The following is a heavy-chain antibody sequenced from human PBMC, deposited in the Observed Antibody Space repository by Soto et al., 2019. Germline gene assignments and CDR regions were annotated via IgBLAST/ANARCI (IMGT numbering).Heavy chain of an antibody. D-gene: IGHD6-13*01. Sequence: QVQLVESGGGVVQPGRSLRLSCAASGFNFNNYGMHWVRQAPGKGLEWVAVIWNDGNGYYYANSMKGRFTISRDNSKNTLFLQMSSLRVDDTAVYYCARRQISPPTRGAASARGGMDVWGQGTTVTVSS. J-gene: IGHJ6*02. CDR2: IWNDGNGY. V-gene: IGHV3-33*01. CDR1: GFNFNNYG. CDR3: ARRQISPPTRGAASARGGMDV.